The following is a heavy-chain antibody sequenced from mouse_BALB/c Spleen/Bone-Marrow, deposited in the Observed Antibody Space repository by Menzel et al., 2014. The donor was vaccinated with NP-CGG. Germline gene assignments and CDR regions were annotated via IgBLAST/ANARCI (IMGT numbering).Heavy chain of an antibody. Sequence: VQLVESGPGLVAPSQSLSITCTVSGFSLTGYGVNWVRQPPGKGLEWLGKIWGDGSTDHNSALKSRLSISKDNSKSQVFLKMNSLQTDDTARYYYASSTKITTRFAYWGQGTLVTVSA. D-gene: IGHD2-4*01. CDR2: IWGDGST. V-gene: IGHV2-6-7*01. CDR1: GFSLTGYG. CDR3: ASSTKITTRFAY. J-gene: IGHJ3*01.